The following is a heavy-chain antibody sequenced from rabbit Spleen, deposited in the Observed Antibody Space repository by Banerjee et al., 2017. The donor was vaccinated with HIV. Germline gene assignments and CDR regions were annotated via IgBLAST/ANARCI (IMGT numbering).Heavy chain of an antibody. Sequence: QEQLVESGGGLVKPEGSLKLSCTASGFSFSNKAVMCWVRQAPGKGLEWIACIDTNDGDADYATWPKGRFTISKTSSTPVPLQRTSLTAADTASYFCARNYVNAFDPWGQGTLVPVS. CDR3: ARNYVNAFDP. CDR1: GFSFSNKAV. V-gene: IGHV1S45*01. J-gene: IGHJ2*01. CDR2: IDTNDGDA. D-gene: IGHD1-1*01.